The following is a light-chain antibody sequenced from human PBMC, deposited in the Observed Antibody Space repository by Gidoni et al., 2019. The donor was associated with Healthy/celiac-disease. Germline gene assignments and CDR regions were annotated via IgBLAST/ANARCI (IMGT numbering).Light chain of an antibody. CDR3: QQYNSYLT. CDR1: QSISSW. CDR2: KAS. Sequence: DIQMTQPPSTLSASVGDRVTITCRASQSISSWFAWYQQKPGKAPKLLIYKASSLESGVPSRFSGSASRTEFTLTISSLQPDDFATYYCQQYNSYLTFGGGTKVEIK. J-gene: IGKJ4*01. V-gene: IGKV1-5*03.